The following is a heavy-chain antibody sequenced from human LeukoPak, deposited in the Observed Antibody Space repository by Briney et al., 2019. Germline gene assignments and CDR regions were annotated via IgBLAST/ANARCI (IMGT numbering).Heavy chain of an antibody. V-gene: IGHV3-11*01. CDR3: ARETTVVGAEYFQH. CDR2: ISSSGSTI. D-gene: IGHD4-23*01. J-gene: IGHJ1*01. Sequence: LSLTCTVSGGSISSYYWSWTRQAPGKGLEWVSYISSSGSTIYYADSVKGRFTISRDNAKNSLYLQMKSLRAEDTAVYYCARETTVVGAEYFQHWGQGTLVTVSP. CDR1: GGSISSYY.